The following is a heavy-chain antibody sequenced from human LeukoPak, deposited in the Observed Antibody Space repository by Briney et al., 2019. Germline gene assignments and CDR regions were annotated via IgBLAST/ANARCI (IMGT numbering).Heavy chain of an antibody. CDR2: IYYSGST. CDR1: GGSISSYY. CDR3: ARTSLVGAMVWFDP. Sequence: SETLSLTCTVSGGSISSYYWSWIRQPPGKGLEWIGYIYYSGSTNYNPSLKSRVTIPVDTSKNQFSLKLSSVTAADTAVYYCARTSLVGAMVWFDPWGQGTLVTVSS. J-gene: IGHJ5*02. V-gene: IGHV4-59*08. D-gene: IGHD1-26*01.